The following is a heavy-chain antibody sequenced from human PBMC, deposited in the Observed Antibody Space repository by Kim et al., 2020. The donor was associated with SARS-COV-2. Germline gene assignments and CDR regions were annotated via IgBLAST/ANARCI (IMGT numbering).Heavy chain of an antibody. CDR2: ISYDGSNK. D-gene: IGHD3-10*01. J-gene: IGHJ4*02. Sequence: GGSLRLSCAASGFTFSSYAMHWVRQAPGKGLEWVAVISYDGSNKYYADSVKGRFTISRDNSKNTLYLQMNSLRAEDTAVYYCARDYYGSGSVFDYWGQGTLVTVSS. V-gene: IGHV3-30-3*01. CDR3: ARDYYGSGSVFDY. CDR1: GFTFSSYA.